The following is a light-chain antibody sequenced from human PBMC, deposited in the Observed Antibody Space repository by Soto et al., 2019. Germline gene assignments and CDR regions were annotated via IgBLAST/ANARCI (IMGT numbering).Light chain of an antibody. Sequence: EILLTHSPGTLSLYTGERATLSCRASQRISSNYVAWYRQNPGQPPRLLIYGAFRRPTGIPDRFSGSGSGTDFSLSISRLEPEDSAVFYCQQYGSSTWTFGQVTKVDIK. CDR3: QQYGSSTWT. CDR1: QRISSNY. CDR2: GAF. V-gene: IGKV3-20*01. J-gene: IGKJ1*01.